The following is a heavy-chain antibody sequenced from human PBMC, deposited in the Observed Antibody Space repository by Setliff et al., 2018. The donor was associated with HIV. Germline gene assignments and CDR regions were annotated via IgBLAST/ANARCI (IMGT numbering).Heavy chain of an antibody. CDR3: ARHDTEYSSYPIDY. CDR1: GGSFSGYY. V-gene: IGHV4-34*01. CDR2: INHSGST. J-gene: IGHJ4*02. Sequence: SETLSLTCAVYGGSFSGYYWSWIRQPPRTGLEWIGEINHSGSTNYNPSLTSRVTISVDTSKNQFSLKLSLVTAADTAVYYCARHDTEYSSYPIDYWGQGNLVTVSS. D-gene: IGHD6-6*01.